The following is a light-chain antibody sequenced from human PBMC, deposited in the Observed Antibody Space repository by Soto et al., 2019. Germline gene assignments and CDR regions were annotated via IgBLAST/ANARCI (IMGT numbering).Light chain of an antibody. CDR1: SSNIGAGYD. V-gene: IGLV1-40*01. J-gene: IGLJ2*01. Sequence: QSVLTQPPSVSGAPGQRVTISCTGSSSNIGAGYDVHWYQQLPGRAPKLLIYGNTNRPSGVPDRFSGSKSGTSASLAITGLQAEDKADYYCLSFDSSLSVVFGGGTQLTVL. CDR2: GNT. CDR3: LSFDSSLSVV.